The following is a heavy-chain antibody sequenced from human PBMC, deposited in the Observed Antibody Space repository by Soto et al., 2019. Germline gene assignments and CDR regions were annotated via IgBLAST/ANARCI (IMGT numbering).Heavy chain of an antibody. V-gene: IGHV3-30*18. CDR2: ISYDGSNK. CDR3: ANELTYYYDSSGYDDY. D-gene: IGHD3-22*01. J-gene: IGHJ4*02. Sequence: GGSLRLSCAASGFTFSSYGMHWVRQAPGKGLEWVAVISYDGSNKYYADSVKGRFTISRDNSKNTLYLQMNSLRAEDTAVYYCANELTYYYDSSGYDDYWGQGTLVTVSS. CDR1: GFTFSSYG.